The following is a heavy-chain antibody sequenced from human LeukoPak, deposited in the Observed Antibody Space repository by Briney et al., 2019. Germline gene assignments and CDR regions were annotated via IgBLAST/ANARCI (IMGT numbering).Heavy chain of an antibody. D-gene: IGHD6-6*01. CDR1: GGSISSHY. Sequence: PSETLSLTCTVSGGSISSHYWSWIRQPPGKGLEWIGYIYYSGYSKYNPSLKSRVTISVDTSKNQFSLKLSSVTAAATAVYYCARTIAARPYYFDYWGQGTLVTVSS. J-gene: IGHJ4*02. CDR2: IYYSGYS. CDR3: ARTIAARPYYFDY. V-gene: IGHV4-59*11.